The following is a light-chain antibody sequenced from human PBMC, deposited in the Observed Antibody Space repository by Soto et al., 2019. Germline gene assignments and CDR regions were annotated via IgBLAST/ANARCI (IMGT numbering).Light chain of an antibody. V-gene: IGKV1-33*01. J-gene: IGKJ4*01. Sequence: IQMTQSPSSLSASIGDRVTITCQASQGIKNYLNWYQQKPGKAPKLLIYDAFNLETGVPSRFSGSGSGTDFSFGISSLQPDDVATYDGEGYYNFTPFTFGGGSKVESK. CDR3: EGYYNFTPFT. CDR1: QGIKNY. CDR2: DAF.